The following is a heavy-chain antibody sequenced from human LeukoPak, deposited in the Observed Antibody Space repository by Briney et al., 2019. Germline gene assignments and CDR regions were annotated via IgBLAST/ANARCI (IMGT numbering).Heavy chain of an antibody. Sequence: PSETLSLTCTVSGGSISSYYWSWIRQPPGKGLEWIGYIYYSGSTNYNPSLKSRVTMSIDTSKNQFSLKLSSVTAADTAVYYCARDLSADSSGYWVVYFDYWGQGTLVTVSS. V-gene: IGHV4-59*12. CDR2: IYYSGST. CDR1: GGSISSYY. CDR3: ARDLSADSSGYWVVYFDY. J-gene: IGHJ4*02. D-gene: IGHD3-22*01.